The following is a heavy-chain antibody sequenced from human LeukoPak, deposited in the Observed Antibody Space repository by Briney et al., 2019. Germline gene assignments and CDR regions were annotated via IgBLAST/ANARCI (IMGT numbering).Heavy chain of an antibody. V-gene: IGHV3-23*01. Sequence: GGSLRLSCAASGFTFSSYAMSRVRQAPGKGLEWVSAISGSGGSTYYADSVKGRFTISRDNSKNTLYLQMNSLRAEDTAVYYCAKSGYFQYFFMDVWGKGTTVTVSS. D-gene: IGHD3-22*01. CDR3: AKSGYFQYFFMDV. CDR1: GFTFSSYA. CDR2: ISGSGGST. J-gene: IGHJ6*03.